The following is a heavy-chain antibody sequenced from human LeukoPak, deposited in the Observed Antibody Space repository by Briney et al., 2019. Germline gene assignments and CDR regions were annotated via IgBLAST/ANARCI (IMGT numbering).Heavy chain of an antibody. V-gene: IGHV1-2*02. CDR1: GYTFNGYY. J-gene: IGHJ5*02. D-gene: IGHD3-22*01. CDR2: INPKSGGT. CDR3: ARDDSRYP. Sequence: ASVKVSCKASGYTFNGYYMQWVRQGPGQGLEWMGWINPKSGGTNYAQKFQGRVTMTRDTSISTAYMELSRLRSDDTAVYYCARDDSRYPWGQGTLVTVSS.